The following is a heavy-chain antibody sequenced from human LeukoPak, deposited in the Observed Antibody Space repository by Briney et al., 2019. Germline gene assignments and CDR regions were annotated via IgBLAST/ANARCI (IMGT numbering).Heavy chain of an antibody. J-gene: IGHJ6*02. CDR2: IYYSGST. D-gene: IGHD6-19*01. V-gene: IGHV4-59*01. CDR1: GGSISGYY. CDR3: ARDAGYSSGWYVEPYYYGMDV. Sequence: PSETLSLTCTVSGGSISGYYWSWIRQPPGKGLEWIGYIYYSGSTNYNPSLKSRVTISVDTSKNQFSLKLSSVTAADTAVYYCARDAGYSSGWYVEPYYYGMDVWGQGTTVTVSS.